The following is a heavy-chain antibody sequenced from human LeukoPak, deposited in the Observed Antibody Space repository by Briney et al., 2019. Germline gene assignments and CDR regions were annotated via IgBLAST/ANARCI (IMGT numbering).Heavy chain of an antibody. CDR3: ARARDYYASGSREFDP. CDR1: GYTFTSYY. CDR2: INPSGGST. V-gene: IGHV1-46*01. Sequence: ASVKVSCKASGYTFTSYYMHWVRQAHGQGLEWMGIINPSGGSTSYAQKFQGRVTMTRDTSTSTVYMELSSLRSEDAAVYYCARARDYYASGSREFDPWGQGTLVTVSS. J-gene: IGHJ5*02. D-gene: IGHD3-10*01.